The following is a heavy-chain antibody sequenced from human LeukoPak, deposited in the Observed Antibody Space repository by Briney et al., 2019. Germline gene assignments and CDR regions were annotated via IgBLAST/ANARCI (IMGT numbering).Heavy chain of an antibody. CDR2: ISSSSSYI. V-gene: IGHV3-21*01. D-gene: IGHD3-16*01. CDR1: GFTFSSYS. Sequence: GGSLRLSCAASGFTFSSYSMNWVRQAPGKGLEWVSSISSSSSYIYYTDSVKGRFTISRDNAKNSLYLQMNSLRAEDTAVYYCARDRRDYVWGSSFDYWGQGTLVTVSS. CDR3: ARDRRDYVWGSSFDY. J-gene: IGHJ4*02.